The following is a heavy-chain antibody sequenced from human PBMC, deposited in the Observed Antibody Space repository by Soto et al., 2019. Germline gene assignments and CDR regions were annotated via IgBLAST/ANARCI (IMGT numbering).Heavy chain of an antibody. Sequence: ASVKVSCKASGYTFTSYDINWVRQATGQGLEWVGWMNPNSGNTGYAQKFQGRVTMTRNTSISTAYMELSSLRSEDTAVYYCSRGRDSGYCSSTSCYGGDAFDIWGQGTMVTVSS. D-gene: IGHD2-2*01. J-gene: IGHJ3*02. CDR1: GYTFTSYD. V-gene: IGHV1-8*01. CDR3: SRGRDSGYCSSTSCYGGDAFDI. CDR2: MNPNSGNT.